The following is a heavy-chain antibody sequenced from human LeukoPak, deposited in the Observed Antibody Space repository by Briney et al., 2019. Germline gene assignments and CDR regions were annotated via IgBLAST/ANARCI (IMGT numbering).Heavy chain of an antibody. CDR1: GFTFGDYL. Sequence: GGSLRLSCTASGFTFGDYLMSWFRQAPGKGLEWIGFISGGTTEYASSVKGRFTISRDDSTSIAYLQMNSLTTEDTAVYYCSRGSGWLSVYWGQGTLVTVSS. CDR2: ISGGTT. J-gene: IGHJ4*02. CDR3: SRGSGWLSVY. V-gene: IGHV3-49*03. D-gene: IGHD6-19*01.